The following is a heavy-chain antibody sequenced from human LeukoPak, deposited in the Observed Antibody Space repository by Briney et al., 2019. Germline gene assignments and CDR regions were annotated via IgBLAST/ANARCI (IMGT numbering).Heavy chain of an antibody. CDR3: ARAQKGDFYYDSSGYYYGAFDI. J-gene: IGHJ3*02. D-gene: IGHD3-22*01. V-gene: IGHV4-59*01. CDR1: GGSISSFY. CDR2: IYYSGST. Sequence: SETLSLTCTVSGGSISSFYWSWIRQPPGKGLEWIGYIYYSGSTNYNPSLKSRVTISVDTSKNQFSLKLSSVTAAGTAVYYCARAQKGDFYYDSSGYYYGAFDIWGQGTMVTVSS.